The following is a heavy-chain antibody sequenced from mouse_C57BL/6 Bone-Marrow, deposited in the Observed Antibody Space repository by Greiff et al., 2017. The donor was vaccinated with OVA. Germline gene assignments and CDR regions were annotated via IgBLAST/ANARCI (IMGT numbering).Heavy chain of an antibody. CDR2: IYPGDGDT. CDR1: GYAFSSSW. J-gene: IGHJ2*01. V-gene: IGHV1-82*01. D-gene: IGHD1-1*01. Sequence: QVQLKQSGPELVKPGASVKISCKASGYAFSSSWMNWVKQRPGKGLEWIGRIYPGDGDTNYNGKFKGKATLTADKSSSTAYMQLSSLTSEDSAVYFCARSYYYGSSRDYFDYWGQGTTLTVSS. CDR3: ARSYYYGSSRDYFDY.